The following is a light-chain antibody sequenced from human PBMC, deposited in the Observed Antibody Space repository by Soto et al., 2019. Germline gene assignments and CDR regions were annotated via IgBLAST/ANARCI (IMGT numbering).Light chain of an antibody. CDR1: QSVLYSSNNKNY. Sequence: DIVMTQSPDSLAVSLGERATINCKSSQSVLYSSNNKNYLAWYQQKPGQTPKLLIYWASTRESGVPDRFGGSGSGTDFTLTISSLQAEDVAVYYCHQYYETPNSFGQGTKLEI. J-gene: IGKJ2*03. CDR2: WAS. CDR3: HQYYETPNS. V-gene: IGKV4-1*01.